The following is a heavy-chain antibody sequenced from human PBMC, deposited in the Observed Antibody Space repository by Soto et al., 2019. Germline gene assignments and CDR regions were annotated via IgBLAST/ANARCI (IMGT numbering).Heavy chain of an antibody. V-gene: IGHV3-30*18. CDR2: ISYDGSNK. J-gene: IGHJ4*02. D-gene: IGHD1-1*01. CDR3: AKAISYYFDY. CDR1: GFTSSSYG. Sequence: GGSLRLSCAASGFTSSSYGMHWVRQAPGKGLEWVAVISYDGSNKYYADSVKGRFTISRDNSKNTLYLQMNSLRAEDTAVYYCAKAISYYFDYWGQGTLVTVSS.